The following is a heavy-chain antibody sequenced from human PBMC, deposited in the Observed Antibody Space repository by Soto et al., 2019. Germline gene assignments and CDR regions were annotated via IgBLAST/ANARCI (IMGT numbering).Heavy chain of an antibody. Sequence: QVQLQQWGAGLLKPSETLSLTCAVYGGSFSGYYWSWIRQPPGKGLEWIGEINHRGSTNYNPSLKSRVTISVDTSKNQFSLKLNSVTAADTAVYYCARGEAGMVRGVIHYWGQGTLVTVSS. CDR1: GGSFSGYY. CDR3: ARGEAGMVRGVIHY. D-gene: IGHD3-10*01. V-gene: IGHV4-34*01. CDR2: INHRGST. J-gene: IGHJ4*02.